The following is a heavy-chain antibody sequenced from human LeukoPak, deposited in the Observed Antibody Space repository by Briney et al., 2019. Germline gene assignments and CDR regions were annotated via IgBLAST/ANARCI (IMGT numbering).Heavy chain of an antibody. CDR2: INQDGSAK. Sequence: GGSLRLSCAASGFTFSSYWMSWVRQAPGKGLEWVANINQDGSAKDYGGSVEGRFTISRDNAKNSLYLKMNSLMAEDAAVYFCASAPNENYFDFWGQGTLVTVSS. V-gene: IGHV3-7*01. J-gene: IGHJ4*02. CDR1: GFTFSSYW. CDR3: ASAPNENYFDF.